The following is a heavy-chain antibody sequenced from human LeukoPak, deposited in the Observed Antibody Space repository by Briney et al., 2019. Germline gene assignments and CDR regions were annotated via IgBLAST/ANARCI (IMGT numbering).Heavy chain of an antibody. CDR2: IPFSGRDE. CDR1: GFSFGSYG. V-gene: IGHV3-30*02. D-gene: IGHD1-26*01. Sequence: PGGSLRLSCATFGFSFGSYGLHWVRQAPGKGLEWVTFIPFSGRDENYADSVRGRFTISRDNSKNTVYLQMNSLRPDDAGIYYCFKDCGLGGSRDYWGQGTLVTVSS. J-gene: IGHJ4*02. CDR3: FKDCGLGGSRDY.